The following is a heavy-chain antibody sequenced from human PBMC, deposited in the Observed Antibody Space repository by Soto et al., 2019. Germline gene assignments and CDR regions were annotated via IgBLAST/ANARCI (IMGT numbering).Heavy chain of an antibody. CDR2: ISYDGTDE. Sequence: GGSLRLSCAASGVSFCSYGMHWVRQDPGKGLEWVAMISYDGTDEYYADSVKGRFTISRDNSKNTLYLQMNSLRAEDTAVYYCAKRSSSSTFDYWGQGTLVTVSS. J-gene: IGHJ4*02. D-gene: IGHD6-6*01. CDR1: GVSFCSYG. V-gene: IGHV3-30*18. CDR3: AKRSSSSTFDY.